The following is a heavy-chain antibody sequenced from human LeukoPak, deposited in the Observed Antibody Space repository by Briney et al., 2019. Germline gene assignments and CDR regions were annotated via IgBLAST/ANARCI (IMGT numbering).Heavy chain of an antibody. CDR1: GGTFISYA. Sequence: SVKVSYKASGGTFISYAISWVRQAPGQGLEWMGRIIPIFGIANYAQKFQGRVTITADKSTSTAYMELSSLRSEDTAVYYCAGGIAVAGIDYWGQGTLVTVSS. CDR2: IIPIFGIA. CDR3: AGGIAVAGIDY. D-gene: IGHD6-19*01. V-gene: IGHV1-69*04. J-gene: IGHJ4*02.